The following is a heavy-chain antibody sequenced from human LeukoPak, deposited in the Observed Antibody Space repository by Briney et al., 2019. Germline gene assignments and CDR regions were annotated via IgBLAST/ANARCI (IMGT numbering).Heavy chain of an antibody. Sequence: PGGSLRLSCAASGFTFSSYEMNWVRQAPGKGLEWVSYISSSGSTVYYAGSVKGRFTISRDNAKNSLYLKMNSLRAEDMFFFKRETAYEILTGYYNLRGFDYWGQGTLVTVSS. CDR1: GFTFSSYE. J-gene: IGHJ4*02. D-gene: IGHD3-9*01. CDR3: ETAYEILTGYYNLRGFDY. CDR2: ISSSGSTV. V-gene: IGHV3-48*03.